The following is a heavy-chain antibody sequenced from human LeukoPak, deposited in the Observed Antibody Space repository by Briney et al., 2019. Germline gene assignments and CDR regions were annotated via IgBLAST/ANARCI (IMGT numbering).Heavy chain of an antibody. CDR1: GYTLTELS. CDR2: FDPEDGET. CDR3: AIWRWELPYFDY. J-gene: IGHJ4*02. D-gene: IGHD1-26*01. Sequence: GASVKVSCKVSGYTLTELSMHWVRQAPGKGLEWMGGFDPEDGETIYAQKFQGRVTMTEDTSTDTAYMELSSLRSEDTAAYYCAIWRWELPYFDYWGQGTLVTVSS. V-gene: IGHV1-24*01.